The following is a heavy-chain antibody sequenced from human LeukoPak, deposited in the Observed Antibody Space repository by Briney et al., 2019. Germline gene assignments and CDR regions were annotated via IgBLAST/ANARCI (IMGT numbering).Heavy chain of an antibody. CDR1: GFTFSSYS. V-gene: IGHV3-21*04. CDR2: ISSSSSYI. CDR3: AKAGRGYSYGYCDY. Sequence: PGGSLRLSCAASGFTFSSYSMNWVRQAPGKGLEWVSSISSSSSYIYYADSVKGRFTISRDNAKNSLYLQMNSLRAEDTAVYYCAKAGRGYSYGYCDYWGQGTLVTVSS. J-gene: IGHJ4*02. D-gene: IGHD5-18*01.